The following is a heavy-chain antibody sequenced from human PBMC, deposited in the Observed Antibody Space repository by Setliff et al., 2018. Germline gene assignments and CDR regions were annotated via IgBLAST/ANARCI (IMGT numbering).Heavy chain of an antibody. V-gene: IGHV3-23*01. CDR3: AKDRVNDGFWDFDS. D-gene: IGHD2-21*01. J-gene: IGHJ4*02. CDR1: GFTFREYS. CDR2: VIQGGQG. Sequence: SLRLSCATSGFTFREYSMAWVRKVPGKGLEWVASVIQGGQGGCAGSLRGRCSISRDNSKKTVLLQMCNLRAEDTATYYCAKDRVNDGFWDFDSWGQGIVVTVSS.